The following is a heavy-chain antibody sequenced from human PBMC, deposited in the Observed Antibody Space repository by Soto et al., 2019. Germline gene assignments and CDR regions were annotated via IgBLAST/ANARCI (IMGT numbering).Heavy chain of an antibody. D-gene: IGHD4-4*01. CDR3: ARESYSNYSLPSAFDI. CDR1: GYTFTSYY. Sequence: ASVKVSCKASGYTFTSYYMHWVRQAPGQGLEWMGIINPSGGSTSYAQKFQGRVTMTRDTSTSTVYMELSSLRSEDTAVYYCARESYSNYSLPSAFDIWGQGTMVTVSS. CDR2: INPSGGST. V-gene: IGHV1-46*01. J-gene: IGHJ3*02.